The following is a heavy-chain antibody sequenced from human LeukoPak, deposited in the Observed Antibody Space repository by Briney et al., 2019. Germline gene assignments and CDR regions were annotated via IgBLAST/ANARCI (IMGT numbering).Heavy chain of an antibody. CDR1: GFTFSSYS. CDR3: AREWVRVPAANYYFDY. V-gene: IGHV3-21*01. D-gene: IGHD2-2*01. J-gene: IGHJ4*02. CDR2: ISSSSSYI. Sequence: GGSRRLSCAASGFTFSSYSMNWVRQAPGKGLEWVSSISSSSSYIYYADSVKGRFTSSRDNAKNSLYLQMNSLRAEDTAVYYCAREWVRVPAANYYFDYWGQGTLVTVSS.